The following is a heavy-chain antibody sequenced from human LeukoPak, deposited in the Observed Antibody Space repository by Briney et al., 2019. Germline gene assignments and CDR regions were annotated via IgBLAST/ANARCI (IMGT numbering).Heavy chain of an antibody. CDR1: EYTFTSYY. J-gene: IGHJ4*02. V-gene: IGHV1-46*01. CDR3: ARRAGAKNDY. CDR2: ISPSGGST. Sequence: ASVKVSCKASEYTFTSYYIHWVRQAPGQGLEWMGIISPSGGSTTYAQKLQGRVTMTTDTSTSTAYMELRSLRSDDTAVYYCARRAGAKNDYWGQGTLVTVSS. D-gene: IGHD6-13*01.